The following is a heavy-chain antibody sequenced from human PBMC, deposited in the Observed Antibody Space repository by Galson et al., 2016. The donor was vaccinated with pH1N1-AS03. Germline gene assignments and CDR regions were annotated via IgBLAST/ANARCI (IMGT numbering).Heavy chain of an antibody. D-gene: IGHD4-17*01. J-gene: IGHJ4*02. CDR1: GYSFPSHW. CDR3: ARWSNDYGSY. Sequence: QSGAEVKKPGESLKISCKGSGYSFPSHWIAWVRQMPGKGLEWMGIIYPSDSDTRYNSSFQGQDTISADTSISTAYLQWNSLKASDTAIYYCARWSNDYGSYWGQGTLVTVSS. CDR2: IYPSDSDT. V-gene: IGHV5-51*01.